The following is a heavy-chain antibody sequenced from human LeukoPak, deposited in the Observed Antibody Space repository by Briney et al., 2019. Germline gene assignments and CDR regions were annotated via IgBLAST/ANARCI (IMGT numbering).Heavy chain of an antibody. CDR2: IYYSGST. Sequence: SETLSLTCTVSGGSISSYYWSWIRQPPGKGLEWIGYIYYSGSTNYNPSLKSRVTISVDTSKNQFSLKLSSVTAADTAVYYCASQSGYQLPCTFDYWGQGTLVTVSS. CDR1: GGSISSYY. D-gene: IGHD2-2*01. J-gene: IGHJ4*02. V-gene: IGHV4-59*08. CDR3: ASQSGYQLPCTFDY.